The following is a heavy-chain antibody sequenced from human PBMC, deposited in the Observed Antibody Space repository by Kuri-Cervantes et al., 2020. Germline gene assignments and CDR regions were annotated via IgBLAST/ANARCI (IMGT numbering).Heavy chain of an antibody. D-gene: IGHD4-17*01. V-gene: IGHV2-70*12. J-gene: IGHJ5*02. CDR1: GFSLSTSGMC. Sequence: SGPTLVKPTQTLTLTCTFSGFSLSTSGMCVSWIRQPPGKALEWLARTDWDDDKYYSTSLKTRLTISKDTSKNQVVLTMTAMDPVDTATYYCAHRPVTTVTNNWFDPWGQGTLVTVSS. CDR2: TDWDDDK. CDR3: AHRPVTTVTNNWFDP.